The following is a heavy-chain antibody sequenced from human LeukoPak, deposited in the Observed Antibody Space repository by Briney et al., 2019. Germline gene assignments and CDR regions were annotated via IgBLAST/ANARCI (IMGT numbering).Heavy chain of an antibody. D-gene: IGHD2-15*01. Sequence: PGGSLRLSCAASGFTFSSYGMHWVRQAPGKGLEWVAVISYDGSNKYYADSVKGRFTISRDNSKNTLYLQMNSLRAEDTAVYYCAKDGRPYCSGGSCYPDYWGQGTLVTVSS. CDR1: GFTFSSYG. V-gene: IGHV3-30*18. J-gene: IGHJ4*02. CDR2: ISYDGSNK. CDR3: AKDGRPYCSGGSCYPDY.